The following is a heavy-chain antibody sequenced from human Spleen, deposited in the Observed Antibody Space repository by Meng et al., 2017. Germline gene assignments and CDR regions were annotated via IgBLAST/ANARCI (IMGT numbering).Heavy chain of an antibody. J-gene: IGHJ5*02. V-gene: IGHV4-34*11. D-gene: IGHD3-10*01. CDR2: IYYSGST. CDR3: ARDVYFYSSGTYSWNWFDP. CDR1: GAALSDYY. Sequence: QGRLLQCGAGLLKPSATLALPWVCSGAALSDYYWSWVRQPPWKGLEWIGYIYYSGSTYYNPSLKSRVTISQDRSRNPFSLKLTSVTAADTAVYYCARDVYFYSSGTYSWNWFDPWGQGTLVTVSS.